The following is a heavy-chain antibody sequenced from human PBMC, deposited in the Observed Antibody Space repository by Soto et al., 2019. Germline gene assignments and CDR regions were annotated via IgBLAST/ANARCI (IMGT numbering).Heavy chain of an antibody. D-gene: IGHD3-10*01. V-gene: IGHV1-18*04. CDR3: ARRHYYGSGSSYFDY. CDR2: ISAYNGNT. CDR1: GYTFTSYG. Sequence: ASVNVSCKASGYTFTSYGISWVRQAPGQGREWMGWISAYNGNTNYAQKLQGRVTMTTDTSTSTAYMELRSLRSDDTAVYYCARRHYYGSGSSYFDYWGQGTLVTVSS. J-gene: IGHJ4*02.